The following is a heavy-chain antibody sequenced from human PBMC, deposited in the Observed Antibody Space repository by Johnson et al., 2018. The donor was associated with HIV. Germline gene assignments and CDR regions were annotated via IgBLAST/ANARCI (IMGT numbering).Heavy chain of an antibody. CDR1: GFTVSASS. V-gene: IGHV3-53*01. D-gene: IGHD3-3*01. Sequence: VQLVEYGGGLIQPGGSLRLSCAASGFTVSASSMIWVRQAPGEGLKWVSVIYTGGTTYYADSVKGRFTISRDNSKNTLYLQMNSLRAEDTAVYYCARESGHAFDIWGQGTVVTVSS. CDR3: ARESGHAFDI. J-gene: IGHJ3*02. CDR2: IYTGGTT.